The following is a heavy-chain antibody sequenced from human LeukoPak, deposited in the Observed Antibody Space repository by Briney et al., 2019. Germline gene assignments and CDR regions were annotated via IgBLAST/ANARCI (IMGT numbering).Heavy chain of an antibody. Sequence: GESLKISCKGSEYDFTTYWIGWVRQMPGKGLEWMGIIYPADSDTRYSPSFQGQVTISADKSISTAYLQWSSLKASDTAMYYCARSQGYCTGNSCLQGDWFDPWGQGTLVTVSS. V-gene: IGHV5-51*01. CDR3: ARSQGYCTGNSCLQGDWFDP. CDR2: IYPADSDT. D-gene: IGHD2-15*01. J-gene: IGHJ5*02. CDR1: EYDFTTYW.